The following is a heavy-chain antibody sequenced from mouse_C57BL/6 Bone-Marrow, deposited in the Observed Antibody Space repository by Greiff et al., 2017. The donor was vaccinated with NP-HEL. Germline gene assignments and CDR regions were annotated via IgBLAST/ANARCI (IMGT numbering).Heavy chain of an antibody. J-gene: IGHJ4*01. CDR3: ARAGYYGSLQ. V-gene: IGHV1-82*01. D-gene: IGHD1-1*01. CDR2: IYPGDGDT. CDR1: GYAFSSSW. Sequence: VQLQQSGPELVKPGASVKISCKASGYAFSSSWMNWVKQRPGKGLEWIGWIYPGDGDTNYNGKFKGKATLTADKSSSTAYMPLGSLTSEDSAVYFCARAGYYGSLQWGQGTSVTVSS.